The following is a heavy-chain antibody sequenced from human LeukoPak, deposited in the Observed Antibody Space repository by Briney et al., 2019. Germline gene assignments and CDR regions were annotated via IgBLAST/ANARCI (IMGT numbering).Heavy chain of an antibody. J-gene: IGHJ3*02. V-gene: IGHV3-21*01. CDR2: ISSSSTYI. Sequence: GGSLRLSCEASGFTFSSHAMSWVRQAPGKGLEWVSSISSSSTYIYYADSVKGRFTVSRDNAKNSLYLQMNSLRAEDTAVYYCARDGQYYDFWTSRQGAFDIWGQGTMVTVSS. D-gene: IGHD3-3*01. CDR3: ARDGQYYDFWTSRQGAFDI. CDR1: GFTFSSHA.